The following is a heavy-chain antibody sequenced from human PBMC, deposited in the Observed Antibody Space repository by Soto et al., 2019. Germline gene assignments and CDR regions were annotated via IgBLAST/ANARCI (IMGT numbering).Heavy chain of an antibody. D-gene: IGHD6-19*01. CDR1: GFTFSSYA. V-gene: IGHV3-23*01. CDR2: ISGSGGST. CDR3: AKAPGIAVAGKTAAHYFDY. J-gene: IGHJ4*02. Sequence: VGSLRLSCAASGFTFSSYAMSWVRQAPGKGLEWVSAISGSGGSTYYADSVKGRFTISRDNSKNTLYLQMNSLRAEDTAVYYCAKAPGIAVAGKTAAHYFDYWGQGTLVTVSS.